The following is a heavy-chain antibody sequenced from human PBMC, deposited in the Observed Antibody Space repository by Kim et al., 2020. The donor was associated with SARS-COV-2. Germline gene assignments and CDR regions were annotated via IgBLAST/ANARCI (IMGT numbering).Heavy chain of an antibody. CDR3: AKDINPGYSSSSSPDY. CDR2: ISWDGGST. Sequence: GGSLRLSCAASGFTFDDYTMHWVRQAPGKGLEWVSLISWDGGSTYYADSVKGRFTISRDNSKNSLYLQMNSLRTEDTALYYCAKDINPGYSSSSSPDYWGQGTLVTVSS. CDR1: GFTFDDYT. J-gene: IGHJ4*02. D-gene: IGHD6-13*01. V-gene: IGHV3-43*01.